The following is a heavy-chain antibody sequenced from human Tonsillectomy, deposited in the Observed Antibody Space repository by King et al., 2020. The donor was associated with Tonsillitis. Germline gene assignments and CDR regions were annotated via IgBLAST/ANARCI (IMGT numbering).Heavy chain of an antibody. CDR2: IWYDGSNK. CDR1: GFTFSSYG. Sequence: VQLVESGGGVVQPGRSLRLSCAASGFTFSSYGMHWVRQAPGKGLEWVAVIWYDGSNKYYADSVKGRFTISRDNSKNTLYLQMNSLRAEDTAVYYCARDWEGYCSSTPCYEDNWFDPWGQGTLVTVSS. D-gene: IGHD2-2*01. CDR3: ARDWEGYCSSTPCYEDNWFDP. V-gene: IGHV3-33*08. J-gene: IGHJ5*02.